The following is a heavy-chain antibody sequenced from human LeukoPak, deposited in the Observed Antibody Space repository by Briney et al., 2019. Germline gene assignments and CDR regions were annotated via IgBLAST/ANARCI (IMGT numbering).Heavy chain of an antibody. CDR2: ISSSSSYI. CDR1: GFTFSDYS. CDR3: ARRYYGSATYRLPYDY. J-gene: IGHJ4*02. Sequence: GGSLRLSCAASGFTFSDYSMNWVRQAPGKGLEWVSPISSSSSYIYYADSVKGRFTISRDNAENSLYLQMGSLRAEDTAVYYCARRYYGSATYRLPYDYWGQGTLVTVSS. D-gene: IGHD3-22*01. V-gene: IGHV3-21*01.